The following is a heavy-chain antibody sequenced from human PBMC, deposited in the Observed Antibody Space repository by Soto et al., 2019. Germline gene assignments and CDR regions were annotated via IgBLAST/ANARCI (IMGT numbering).Heavy chain of an antibody. CDR2: ISGSGDNT. J-gene: IGHJ4*02. V-gene: IGHV3-23*01. CDR1: GFTFSNYA. Sequence: EVQVLESGGGLVQPGGSLRLSCAASGFTFSNYAMSWVRQAPGKGLEWVSTISGSGDNTDYLDSVKGRFTISRDNSKNTLYLQMNGLRAEDTAVYYCAKDPLTVTPYFDYWGQGTLVTVSS. D-gene: IGHD4-17*01. CDR3: AKDPLTVTPYFDY.